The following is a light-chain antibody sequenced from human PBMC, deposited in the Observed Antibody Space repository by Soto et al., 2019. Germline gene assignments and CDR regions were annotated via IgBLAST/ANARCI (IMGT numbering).Light chain of an antibody. CDR1: SSDVGGYNY. Sequence: QSVLTQPASVSGSPGQSITICCSGTSSDVGGYNYVSWYQQHPGKAPKLMIYEVSNRPSGVSNRFSGSKSGNTASLTISGLQAEDEADYDCSSYTSSSSLMFGGGTQLTVL. CDR3: SSYTSSSSLM. V-gene: IGLV2-14*01. CDR2: EVS. J-gene: IGLJ7*01.